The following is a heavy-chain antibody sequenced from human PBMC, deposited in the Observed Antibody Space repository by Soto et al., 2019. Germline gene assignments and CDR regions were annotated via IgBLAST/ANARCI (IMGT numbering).Heavy chain of an antibody. CDR3: ARDPIVGAYDY. Sequence: GASVKVSCKASGYTFSSYDINWVRQAPGQGLEWLGIINPNTGYTTYAQKLLGRVTLTRDTSTSTAYMELRSLRSDDTAVYYCARDPIVGAYDYWGQGTLVTVSS. D-gene: IGHD1-26*01. CDR1: GYTFSSYD. CDR2: INPNTGYT. J-gene: IGHJ4*02. V-gene: IGHV1-18*04.